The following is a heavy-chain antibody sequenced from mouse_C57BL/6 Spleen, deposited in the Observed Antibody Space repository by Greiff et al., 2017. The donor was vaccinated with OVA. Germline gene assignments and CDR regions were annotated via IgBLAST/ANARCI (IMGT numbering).Heavy chain of an antibody. D-gene: IGHD1-1*01. J-gene: IGHJ1*03. CDR2: IDPSDSET. Sequence: QVQLQQPGAELVRPGSSVKLSCTASGYTFTSYWMHWVKQRPIQGLEWIGNIDPSDSETHYNQKFKDKATLTVDKSSSTAYMQLSSLTSEDAAVYYCARSTVVATNFDVWGTGTTVTVSS. CDR1: GYTFTSYW. V-gene: IGHV1-52*01. CDR3: ARSTVVATNFDV.